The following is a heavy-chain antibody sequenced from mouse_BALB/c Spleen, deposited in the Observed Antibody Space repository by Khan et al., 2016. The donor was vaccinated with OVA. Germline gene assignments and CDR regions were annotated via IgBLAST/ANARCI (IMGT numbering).Heavy chain of an antibody. D-gene: IGHD2-2*01. V-gene: IGHV1-53*01. Sequence: QVRLQQSGAELVKPGASVKLSCKVSGYTFTSYYMYWVKQRPGQGLEWIGDINPSNGDTYFNEKFKNKATLTVDKSSSTTYIQLSSLTSEDSAVYYCTRGGYGGFASWGQGTLVTVSA. CDR1: GYTFTSYY. CDR2: INPSNGDT. CDR3: TRGGYGGFAS. J-gene: IGHJ3*01.